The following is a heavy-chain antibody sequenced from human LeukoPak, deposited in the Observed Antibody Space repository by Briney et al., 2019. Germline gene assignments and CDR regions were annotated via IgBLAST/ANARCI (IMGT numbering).Heavy chain of an antibody. V-gene: IGHV4-59*08. CDR1: GDSIFNYY. D-gene: IGHD5-18*01. CDR3: VRHLRGYSYLIGDL. Sequence: PSETLFLTCTVSGDSIFNYYWSWIRQPPGKGLEWIVYIYFSGSTNYNPSLQSRVTMSVDTSKNQFSLNLTSVTAADTAVFYCVRHLRGYSYLIGDLWGQGTLVTVSS. CDR2: IYFSGST. J-gene: IGHJ5*02.